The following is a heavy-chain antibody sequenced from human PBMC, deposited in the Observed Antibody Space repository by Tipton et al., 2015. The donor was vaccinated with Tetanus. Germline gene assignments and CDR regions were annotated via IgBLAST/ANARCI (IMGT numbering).Heavy chain of an antibody. CDR1: GGSFSTYI. J-gene: IGHJ4*02. Sequence: QSGAEVKKPGSSVKVSCKTSGGSFSTYITSWVRQAPGQGLEWMGGIIPIFGTITYAQKFQGRVTITADRSTNTAYMELNSLTSEDTAVYYCARSRGGTRVYYAIAFWGQGTLVTVSS. D-gene: IGHD3-22*01. V-gene: IGHV1-69*06. CDR2: IIPIFGTI. CDR3: ARSRGGTRVYYAIAF.